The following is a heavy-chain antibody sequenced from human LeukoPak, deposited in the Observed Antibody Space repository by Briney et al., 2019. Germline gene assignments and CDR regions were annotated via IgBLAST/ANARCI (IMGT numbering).Heavy chain of an antibody. J-gene: IGHJ4*02. CDR3: AGGYTWDY. V-gene: IGHV3-21*01. D-gene: IGHD6-25*01. CDR1: GFTFSNYS. CDR2: ISSSSIYI. Sequence: GGSLRLSCAASGFTFSNYSMTWVRQAPGKGLEWVSSISSSSIYIFYADSVKGRFTISRDNAKNSLYLQMNSLRVEDTAVYYCAGGYTWDYWGQGTVVTVSS.